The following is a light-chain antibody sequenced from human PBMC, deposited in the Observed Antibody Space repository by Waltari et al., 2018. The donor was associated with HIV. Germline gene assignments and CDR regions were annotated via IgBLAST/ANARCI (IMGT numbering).Light chain of an antibody. CDR2: ASS. Sequence: DIQMPQSPSSASASVGDSVTITCRASQGISRWLAWYPQKPGKAPKLLIYASSSLQSGVPSRFSGSGSGTDFTLTISSLQPEDFATYYCQQANSFPPSFGQGTKLEIK. J-gene: IGKJ2*01. CDR1: QGISRW. CDR3: QQANSFPPS. V-gene: IGKV1-12*01.